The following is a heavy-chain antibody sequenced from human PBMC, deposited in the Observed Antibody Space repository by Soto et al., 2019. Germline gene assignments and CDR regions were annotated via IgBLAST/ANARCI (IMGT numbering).Heavy chain of an antibody. CDR1: GYTFTSYG. V-gene: IGHV1-18*04. CDR3: ARVGYLGWLGTGPNDY. D-gene: IGHD3-9*01. Sequence: GASVKVSCKASGYTFTSYGISWVRQAPGQGLEWMGWISAYNGNTNYAQKLQGRVTMTTDTSTSTAYMELRSLRSDDTAVYYCARVGYLGWLGTGPNDYWGQGTLVTVSS. J-gene: IGHJ4*02. CDR2: ISAYNGNT.